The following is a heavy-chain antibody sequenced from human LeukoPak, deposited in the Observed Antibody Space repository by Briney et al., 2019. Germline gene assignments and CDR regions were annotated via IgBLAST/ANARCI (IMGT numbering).Heavy chain of an antibody. V-gene: IGHV4-59*08. CDR3: ARLRDSLGFHNWFDP. J-gene: IGHJ5*02. Sequence: SGTLSLTCSVSGGSFRSHNWSWIRQSPGKGLEWIGFTYYTGTSKYNPPLKSRVIMSTDPSKNQVALRLTSVAAADTGSYYCARLRDSLGFHNWFDPWGQGILVTVSS. CDR1: GGSFRSHN. D-gene: IGHD3-16*01. CDR2: TYYTGTS.